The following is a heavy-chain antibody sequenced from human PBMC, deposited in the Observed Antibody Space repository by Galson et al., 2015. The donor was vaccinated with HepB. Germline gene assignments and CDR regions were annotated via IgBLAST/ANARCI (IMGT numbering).Heavy chain of an antibody. Sequence: SETLSLTCTVSGGSISSSSYYWGWIRQPPGKGLEWIGSIYYSGSTYYNPSLKSRVTISVDTSKNQFSLKLSSVTAADTAVYYCARQGVITYYYDSSAVLPGGWGQGTLVTVSS. J-gene: IGHJ4*02. CDR1: GGSISSSSYY. V-gene: IGHV4-39*01. CDR3: ARQGVITYYYDSSAVLPGG. D-gene: IGHD3-22*01. CDR2: IYYSGST.